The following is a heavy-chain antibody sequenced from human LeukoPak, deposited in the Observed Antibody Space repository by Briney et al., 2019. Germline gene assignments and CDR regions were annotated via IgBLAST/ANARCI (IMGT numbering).Heavy chain of an antibody. CDR2: ISSSSSTI. D-gene: IGHD5-18*01. J-gene: IGHJ4*02. CDR3: ARDRRDTAMVSSY. CDR1: GFTFISYS. V-gene: IGHV3-48*04. Sequence: PGGSLRLSCAASGFTFISYSMNWVRQAPGKGLEWVSYISSSSSTIYYADSVKGRFTISRDNAKNSLYLQMNSLRAEDTAVYYSARDRRDTAMVSSYWGQGTLVTVSS.